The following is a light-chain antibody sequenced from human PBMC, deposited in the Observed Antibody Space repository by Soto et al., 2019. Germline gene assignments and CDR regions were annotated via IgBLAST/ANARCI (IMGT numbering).Light chain of an antibody. V-gene: IGKV3-20*01. Sequence: ENVLTQSPGTLSLSPGERATLSCRASQSVSSSYLAWYQQKPGQAPRLLIYGASSRATGIPDRFSGSGSGTDFTLTISRLEPEDFAVYYCQQYASFLRTFGQGTKVEIK. CDR1: QSVSSSY. CDR3: QQYASFLRT. CDR2: GAS. J-gene: IGKJ1*01.